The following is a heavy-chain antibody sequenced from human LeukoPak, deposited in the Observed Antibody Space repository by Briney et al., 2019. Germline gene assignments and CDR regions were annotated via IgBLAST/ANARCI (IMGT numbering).Heavy chain of an antibody. J-gene: IGHJ4*02. CDR1: GFTFSDHV. V-gene: IGHV3-30*18. Sequence: GGSLRLSCAASGFTFSDHVMHWVRQAPGKGLEWVAVISHGGTIEYYADSVKGRFTISRDNSKNTLYLQMNSLRAEDTAVYYCAKETGGSGSSYLSYFDYWGQGTLVTVSS. CDR2: ISHGGTIE. CDR3: AKETGGSGSSYLSYFDY. D-gene: IGHD3-10*01.